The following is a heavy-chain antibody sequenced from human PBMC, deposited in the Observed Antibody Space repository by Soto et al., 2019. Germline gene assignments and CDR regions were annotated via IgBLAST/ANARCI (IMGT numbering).Heavy chain of an antibody. Sequence: LSETLSLTCTVSGGSISSVDYYWGWIRQPPGKGLECIAYIHYSGNTYYNPSLKSRVIISVDTSKNQFSLKLSSVTAADTAVYYCARVFYSSGYYPDAFDIWGQGTMVTVSS. V-gene: IGHV4-30-4*01. D-gene: IGHD3-22*01. CDR2: IHYSGNT. J-gene: IGHJ3*02. CDR3: ARVFYSSGYYPDAFDI. CDR1: GGSISSVDYY.